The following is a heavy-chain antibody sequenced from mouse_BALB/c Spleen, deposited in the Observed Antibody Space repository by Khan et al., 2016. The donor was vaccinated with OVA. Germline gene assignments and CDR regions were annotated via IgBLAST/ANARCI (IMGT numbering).Heavy chain of an antibody. CDR2: INTYTGEP. J-gene: IGHJ2*01. CDR1: GYTFTNYG. V-gene: IGHV9-3-1*01. Sequence: QIQLVQSGPELKKPGETVKIFCKASGYTFTNYGMNWVKQAPGKGLKWMGWINTYTGEPTYADDFKGRFAFSLETSASTAYLQINNLRDEDTDTDFCSRATPIFDYWGQGTTLTVSS. CDR3: SRATPIFDY.